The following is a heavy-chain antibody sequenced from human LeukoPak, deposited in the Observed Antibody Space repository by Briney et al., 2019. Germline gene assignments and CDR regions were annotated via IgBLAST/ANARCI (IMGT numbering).Heavy chain of an antibody. Sequence: GGSLRLSCAASGFTFSSYWMHWVRQAPGKGLVWVSRINGDGSTTTYADSVKGRFTISRDNARNTLYLQMNSLRAEDTAVYYCARGPGYYDSSGYRYFFDYWGQGTLVIVSS. D-gene: IGHD3-22*01. CDR1: GFTFSSYW. V-gene: IGHV3-74*01. CDR3: ARGPGYYDSSGYRYFFDY. J-gene: IGHJ4*02. CDR2: INGDGSTT.